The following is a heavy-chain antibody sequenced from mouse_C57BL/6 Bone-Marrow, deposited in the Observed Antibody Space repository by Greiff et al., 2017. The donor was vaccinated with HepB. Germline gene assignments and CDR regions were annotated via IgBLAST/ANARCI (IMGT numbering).Heavy chain of an antibody. CDR3: ARNLLWYPMDY. CDR2: INPSSGYT. V-gene: IGHV1-4*01. D-gene: IGHD2-1*01. Sequence: QVQLQQSGAELARPGASVKMSCKASGYTFTSYTMHWVKQRPGQGLEWIGYINPSSGYTKYNQKFKDKATLTADKSSSTAYMQLSSLTSEDSAVYYCARNLLWYPMDYWGRGTSVTVSS. J-gene: IGHJ4*01. CDR1: GYTFTSYT.